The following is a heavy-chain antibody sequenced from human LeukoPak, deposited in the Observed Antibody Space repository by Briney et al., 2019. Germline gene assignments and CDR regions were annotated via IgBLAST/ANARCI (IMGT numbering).Heavy chain of an antibody. V-gene: IGHV1-8*01. CDR1: GYTFTNYD. D-gene: IGHD3-22*01. J-gene: IGHJ3*01. CDR2: MNPNSGNT. Sequence: GASVKVSCKASGYTFTNYDINWVRQATGQGLVWMGWMNPNSGNTGYAQKFQGRVTMTRNTSISTAYMELNSLTSEDTAVYYCASDTSHTGGYYYREDAFDVWGQGTMVTVSS. CDR3: ASDTSHTGGYYYREDAFDV.